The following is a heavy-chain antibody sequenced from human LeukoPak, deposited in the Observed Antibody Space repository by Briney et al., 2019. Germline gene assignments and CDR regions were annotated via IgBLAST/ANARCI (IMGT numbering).Heavy chain of an antibody. Sequence: PSETLSLTCTVSGGSISSGSYYWGWIRQPPGKGLEWIGSIYYSGSTYYNPSLRSRVTISVDTSKNQFSLKLSSVTAADTAVYYCASRGYCSGGSCYSPPYYYYYMDVWGKGTTVTVSS. CDR1: GGSISSGSYY. CDR2: IYYSGST. J-gene: IGHJ6*03. CDR3: ASRGYCSGGSCYSPPYYYYYMDV. V-gene: IGHV4-39*01. D-gene: IGHD2-15*01.